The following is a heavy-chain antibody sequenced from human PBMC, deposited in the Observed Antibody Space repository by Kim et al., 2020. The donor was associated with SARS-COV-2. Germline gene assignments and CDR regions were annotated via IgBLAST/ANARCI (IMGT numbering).Heavy chain of an antibody. CDR3: ARDLDYYGMDV. V-gene: IGHV3-53*01. CDR2: IYSGGST. J-gene: IGHJ6*02. CDR1: GVTVSSIY. Sequence: VGSLRLSCAASGVTVSSIYMSWVRQAPGKGLEWVSVIYSGGSTYYADSVKGRFTISRDNSKNTLYLQMNSLRAEDTAVYYCARDLDYYGMDVWGQGTTVTVSS.